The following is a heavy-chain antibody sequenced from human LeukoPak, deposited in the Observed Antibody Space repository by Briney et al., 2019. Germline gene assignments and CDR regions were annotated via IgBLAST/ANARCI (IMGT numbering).Heavy chain of an antibody. J-gene: IGHJ5*02. D-gene: IGHD6-13*01. CDR1: GGCISSYY. V-gene: IGHV4-4*09. CDR2: IYTSGST. CDR3: ARSSKNSSSWYWFDP. Sequence: SVNLSFTCRISGGCISSYYWSWIRQPPGKGLERIGYIYTSGSTNYNPSLKSRVTISVDTSKNQFSLKLSSVTAADTAVYYCARSSKNSSSWYWFDPWGQGTLVTVSS.